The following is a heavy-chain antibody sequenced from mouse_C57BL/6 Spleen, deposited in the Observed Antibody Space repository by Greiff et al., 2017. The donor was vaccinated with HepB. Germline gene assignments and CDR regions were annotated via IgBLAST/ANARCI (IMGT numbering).Heavy chain of an antibody. V-gene: IGHV1-69*01. D-gene: IGHD2-1*01. Sequence: VKLQQPGAELVMPGASVKLSCKASGYTFTSYWMHWVKQRPGQGLEWIGEIDPSDSYTNYNQKFKGKSTLTVDKSSSTAYMQLSSLTSEDSAVYYCARGIYYGNRYFDVWGTGTTVTVSS. CDR1: GYTFTSYW. J-gene: IGHJ1*03. CDR3: ARGIYYGNRYFDV. CDR2: IDPSDSYT.